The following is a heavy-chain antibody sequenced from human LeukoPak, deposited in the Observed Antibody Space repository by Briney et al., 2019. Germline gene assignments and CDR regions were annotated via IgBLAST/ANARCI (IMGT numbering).Heavy chain of an antibody. J-gene: IGHJ4*02. Sequence: AGGSLRLSCAASGFTFSSFGMHWVRQPPGKGLECVSSISSSSGHIYYADSVKGRFTISRDNAKNSLYLQMNSLRADDTAVFYCARDRGGEFDYWGQGTLVTVSS. V-gene: IGHV3-21*01. CDR1: GFTFSSFG. CDR3: ARDRGGEFDY. CDR2: ISSSSGHI. D-gene: IGHD3-16*01.